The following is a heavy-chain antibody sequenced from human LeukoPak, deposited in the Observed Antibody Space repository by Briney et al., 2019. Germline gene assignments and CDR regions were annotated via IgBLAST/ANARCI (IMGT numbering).Heavy chain of an antibody. CDR3: AVCPRTPVSA. V-gene: IGHV3-48*04. J-gene: IGHJ1*01. CDR1: GFSFSSYG. CDR2: ISNTGGGM. D-gene: IGHD5/OR15-5a*01. Sequence: PGGSLRLSCVASGFSFSSYGMHWVRQAPGKGLEWVSGISNTGGGMTYADSVKGRFTISRDNAKNSIYLQMNSLRGEDTAVYHCAVCPRTPVSAWGQGTLVTVSS.